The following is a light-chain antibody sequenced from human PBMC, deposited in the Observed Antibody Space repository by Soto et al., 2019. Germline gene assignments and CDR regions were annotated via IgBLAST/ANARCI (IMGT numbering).Light chain of an antibody. V-gene: IGLV2-14*01. J-gene: IGLJ1*01. Sequence: QSALTQPASVSGSPGQSITISCSGTSSDVGGFNYVSWFQQYSGKAPKLMIYEVSSRPSGVSDRFSGSKSGNTASLTISGLQAEDEADYYCNSYTSIDTVIFGTGTKVTVL. CDR2: EVS. CDR3: NSYTSIDTVI. CDR1: SSDVGGFNY.